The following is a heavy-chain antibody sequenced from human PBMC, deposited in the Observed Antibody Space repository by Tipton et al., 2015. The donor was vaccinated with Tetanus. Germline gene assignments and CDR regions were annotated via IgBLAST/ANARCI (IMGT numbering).Heavy chain of an antibody. CDR1: GFSLSTMGVA. Sequence: LVKPTETLTLTCTFSGFSLSTMGVAVGWIRQPPRGALEWLALIYWDDDKRCSPSLQSRLAITKGASTNQVVLTMANMDPVDTATYFCVHTGFYDHSGTFFFHNWGQGTLVTVSS. J-gene: IGHJ4*02. CDR3: VHTGFYDHSGTFFFHN. CDR2: IYWDDDK. D-gene: IGHD2/OR15-2a*01. V-gene: IGHV2-5*02.